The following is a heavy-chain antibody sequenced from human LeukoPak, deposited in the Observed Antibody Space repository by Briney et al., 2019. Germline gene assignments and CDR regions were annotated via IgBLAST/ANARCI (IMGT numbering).Heavy chain of an antibody. CDR2: IYHSGST. V-gene: IGHV4-38-2*02. D-gene: IGHD3-22*01. Sequence: SETLSLTCTVSGGSISSYYWGWIRQPPGKGLEWIGSIYHSGSTYYNPSLKSRVTISVDTSKNQFSLKLSSVTAADTAVYYCAMYSSGYPDYWGQGTLVTVSS. J-gene: IGHJ4*02. CDR1: GGSISSYY. CDR3: AMYSSGYPDY.